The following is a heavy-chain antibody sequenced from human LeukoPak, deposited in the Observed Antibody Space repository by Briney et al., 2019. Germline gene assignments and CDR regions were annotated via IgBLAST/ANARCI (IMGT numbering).Heavy chain of an antibody. CDR1: GGSISSSSYY. D-gene: IGHD3-9*01. Sequence: SETLSLTCTVSGGSISSSSYYWGWIRQPQGKGLEWIGSIYYSGSTYYNPSLKSRVTISVDTSKNQFSLKLSSVTAADTAVYYCARDGSPLRYFDWLPFDYWGQGTLVTVSS. CDR3: ARDGSPLRYFDWLPFDY. J-gene: IGHJ4*02. CDR2: IYYSGST. V-gene: IGHV4-39*07.